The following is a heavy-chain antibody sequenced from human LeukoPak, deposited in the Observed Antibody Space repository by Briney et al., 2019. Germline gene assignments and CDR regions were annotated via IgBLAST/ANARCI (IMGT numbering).Heavy chain of an antibody. V-gene: IGHV3-73*01. CDR1: GFTFSGSA. J-gene: IGHJ4*02. CDR3: TRQYYATSGI. CDR2: IRSKANSYAT. D-gene: IGHD3-3*01. Sequence: GGSLRLSCAASGFTFSGSAMHWVRQASGKGLEWVGRIRSKANSYATAYAASVKGRFTISRDDSKNTAYLQMNSLKTGDTAVYYCTRQYYATSGIWGQGTLVTVSS.